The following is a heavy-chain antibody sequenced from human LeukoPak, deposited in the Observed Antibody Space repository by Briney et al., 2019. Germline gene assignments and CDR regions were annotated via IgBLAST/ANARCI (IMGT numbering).Heavy chain of an antibody. Sequence: PSETLSLTCTVSGGSISSYYCSWIRQPPGKGLEWIGYIYYSGSTNYNPSLKSRVTISVDTSKNQFSLKLSSVTAADTAVYYCARAPGHSWWPLYYFDYWGQGTLVTVSS. D-gene: IGHD2-15*01. CDR3: ARAPGHSWWPLYYFDY. CDR2: IYYSGST. V-gene: IGHV4-59*08. J-gene: IGHJ4*02. CDR1: GGSISSYY.